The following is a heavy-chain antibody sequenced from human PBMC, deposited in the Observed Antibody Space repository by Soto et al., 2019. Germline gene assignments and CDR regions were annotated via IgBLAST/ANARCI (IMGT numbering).Heavy chain of an antibody. CDR1: GGTFSSYA. CDR3: AKYYYDSSGYYSDYYYGMDV. J-gene: IGHJ6*02. D-gene: IGHD3-22*01. CDR2: IIPIFGTA. Sequence: SVKVSCKASGGTFSSYATSWVRQAPGQGLEWMGGIIPIFGTANYAQKFQGRVTITADESTSTAYMELSSLRSEDTAVYYCAKYYYDSSGYYSDYYYGMDVWGQGTTVTVSS. V-gene: IGHV1-69*13.